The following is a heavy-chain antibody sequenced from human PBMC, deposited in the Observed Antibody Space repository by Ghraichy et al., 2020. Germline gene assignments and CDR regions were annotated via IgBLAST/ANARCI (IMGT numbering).Heavy chain of an antibody. D-gene: IGHD4-11*01. Sequence: SETLSLTCAVYGGSFSGYYWSWILQPPGKGLEWIGEINQSGSTNYNPSLKSRVTIPVDTSKNQFSLKLSSGTAADTAVYYCARGPGNYGEFDYWGQGTLVTVSS. CDR1: GGSFSGYY. J-gene: IGHJ4*02. CDR3: ARGPGNYGEFDY. CDR2: INQSGST. V-gene: IGHV4-34*01.